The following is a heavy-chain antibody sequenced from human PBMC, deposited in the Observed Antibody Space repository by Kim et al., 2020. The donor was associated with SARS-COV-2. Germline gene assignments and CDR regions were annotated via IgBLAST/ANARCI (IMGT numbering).Heavy chain of an antibody. J-gene: IGHJ6*02. V-gene: IGHV3-48*03. Sequence: GGSLRLSCAASGFTFSSYEMNWVRQAPGKGLEWVAYISSSGSTIYYADSVKGRFTISRDNAKNSLYLQMNSLTAEDTAVYYSARDTNDYYYDSSGYYFYYYGMDVWGQGTTVTVSS. CDR2: ISSSGSTI. D-gene: IGHD3-22*01. CDR1: GFTFSSYE. CDR3: ARDTNDYYYDSSGYYFYYYGMDV.